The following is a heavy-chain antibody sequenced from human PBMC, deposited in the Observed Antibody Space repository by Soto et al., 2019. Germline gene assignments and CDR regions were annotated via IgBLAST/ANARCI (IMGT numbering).Heavy chain of an antibody. D-gene: IGHD5-18*01. CDR2: IIPIFGTA. CDR3: ASADTAMAAYYYYGMDV. Sequence: SVKVSCKASGGTFSSYAISWVRQAPGQGLEWMGGIIPIFGTANYAQKFQGRVTITADESTSTAYMELSSLRSEDTAVYYCASADTAMAAYYYYGMDVWGQGATVTVSS. V-gene: IGHV1-69*13. J-gene: IGHJ6*02. CDR1: GGTFSSYA.